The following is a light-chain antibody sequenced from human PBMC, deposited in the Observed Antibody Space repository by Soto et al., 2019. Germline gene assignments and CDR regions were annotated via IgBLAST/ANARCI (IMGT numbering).Light chain of an antibody. CDR1: SSDVGGYNY. V-gene: IGLV2-11*01. Sequence: QSALTQPRSVSGSPGQSATISCTGTSSDVGGYNYVTWYQQHPGKAPKLLIYDVNKRPSGVPDRFSGSRSGNTASLTISGLQADDEADYYCCSFAGSRTVVFGGGTKLTVL. J-gene: IGLJ3*02. CDR2: DVN. CDR3: CSFAGSRTVV.